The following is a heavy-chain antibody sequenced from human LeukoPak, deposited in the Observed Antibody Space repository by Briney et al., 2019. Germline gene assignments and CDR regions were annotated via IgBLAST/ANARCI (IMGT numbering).Heavy chain of an antibody. CDR3: ARCGSDYYDSSGYYYYFDY. Sequence: ASVKVSCKASGHTFTSYGISWVRQAPGQGLEWMGWISAYNGNTNYAQKLQGRVTMTTDTFTSTAYMELRSLRSDDTAVYYCARCGSDYYDSSGYYYYFDYWGQGTLVTVSS. CDR1: GHTFTSYG. D-gene: IGHD3-22*01. CDR2: ISAYNGNT. V-gene: IGHV1-18*01. J-gene: IGHJ4*02.